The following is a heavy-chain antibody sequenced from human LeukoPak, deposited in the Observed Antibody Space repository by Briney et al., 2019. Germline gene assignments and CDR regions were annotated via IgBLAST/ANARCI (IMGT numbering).Heavy chain of an antibody. CDR1: GFTFSTYA. V-gene: IGHV3-21*01. CDR2: ISSSSSYI. CDR3: AAQGSDAFDI. Sequence: PGGSLRLSCAASGFTFSTYAMSWVRQAPGKGLEWVSSISSSSSYIYYADSVKGRFTISRDNAKNSLYLQMNSLRAEDTAVYYCAAQGSDAFDIWGQGTMVTVSS. J-gene: IGHJ3*02.